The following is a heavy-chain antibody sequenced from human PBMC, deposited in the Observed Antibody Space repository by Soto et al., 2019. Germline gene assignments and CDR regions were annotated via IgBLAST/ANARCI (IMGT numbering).Heavy chain of an antibody. V-gene: IGHV3-21*01. Sequence: GGSLRLSCAASGFTFSSYSMDWVRQAPGKGLEWVSSISSSSSYIYYADSVKGRFTISRDNAKNSLYLQMNSLRAEDTAVYYCASRIAARPFDYWGQGTLVTVS. CDR3: ASRIAARPFDY. CDR1: GFTFSSYS. D-gene: IGHD6-6*01. CDR2: ISSSSSYI. J-gene: IGHJ4*02.